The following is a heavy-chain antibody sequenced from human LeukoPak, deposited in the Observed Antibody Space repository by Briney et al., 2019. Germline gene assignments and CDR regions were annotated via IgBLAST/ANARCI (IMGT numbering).Heavy chain of an antibody. V-gene: IGHV4-30-4*01. D-gene: IGHD3-22*01. CDR3: ARGPFITMIDY. CDR1: GGSISSGDYY. J-gene: IGHJ4*02. Sequence: SQTLSLTCTVFGGSISSGDYYWSWIRQPPGKGLEWIGYIYYSGSTYYNPSLKSRVTISVDTSKNQFSLKLSSVTAADTAVYYSARGPFITMIDYWGQGTLVTVSS. CDR2: IYYSGST.